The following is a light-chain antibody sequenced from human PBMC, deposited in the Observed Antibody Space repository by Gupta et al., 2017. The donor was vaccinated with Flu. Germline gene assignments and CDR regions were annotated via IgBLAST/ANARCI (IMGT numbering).Light chain of an antibody. CDR3: RQFGSSPRYS. J-gene: IGKJ2*03. V-gene: IGKV3-20*01. CDR1: QSVSGNY. CDR2: GAS. Sequence: EFVLTQSPGTLFLSPGARATLTCRASQSVSGNYLAWYQQKPGQAPRLLIYGASSRATAIPDRFSGSGCETAFTLTISRLEPEDFAVYYCRQFGSSPRYSFGQGTKLEI.